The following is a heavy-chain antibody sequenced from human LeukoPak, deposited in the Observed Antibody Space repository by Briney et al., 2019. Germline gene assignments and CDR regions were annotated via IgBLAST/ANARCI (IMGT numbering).Heavy chain of an antibody. CDR3: ARDYDFWSGPYNWFDP. V-gene: IGHV1-2*02. Sequence: ASVKVSCKASGYTFTGSYMHWVRQAPGQGIEWKGWINPNSGGTNYAQKFQGRVTMTRDTSISTAYMELSRLRSDDTAVYYCARDYDFWSGPYNWFDPWGQGTLVTVSS. CDR1: GYTFTGSY. J-gene: IGHJ5*02. CDR2: INPNSGGT. D-gene: IGHD3-3*01.